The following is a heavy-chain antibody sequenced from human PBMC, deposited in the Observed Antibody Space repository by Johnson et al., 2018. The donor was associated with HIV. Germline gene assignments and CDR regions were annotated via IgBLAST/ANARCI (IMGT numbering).Heavy chain of an antibody. D-gene: IGHD5-12*01. V-gene: IGHV3-53*01. J-gene: IGHJ3*02. Sequence: VQLVESGGGLIPPGGSLRLSCAASGFTVSSNYMSWVRQAPGKGLEWVSVIYNDGNTYYADSVTGRFTISRDNSKNTLYLQMNSLRAEDTAVYYCARDLRYSGYEYAFDIWGQGTMVTVSS. CDR1: GFTVSSNY. CDR3: ARDLRYSGYEYAFDI. CDR2: IYNDGNT.